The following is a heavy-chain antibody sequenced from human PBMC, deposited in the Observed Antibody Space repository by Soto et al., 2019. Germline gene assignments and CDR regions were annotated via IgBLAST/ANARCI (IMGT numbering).Heavy chain of an antibody. Sequence: QVQLQESGPGLVKPSQTLSLTCTVSGGSISSGGYYWTWIRQHPGKGLEWIGYIYYSGSTCYNPYRKSRVTLSVDTSKNQFSLKLSSVTAADTAVYYCAASCVGCGGFNYYGMDVWGPGTTVTVSS. CDR2: IYYSGST. CDR1: GGSISSGGYY. V-gene: IGHV4-31*03. CDR3: AASCVGCGGFNYYGMDV. J-gene: IGHJ6*02. D-gene: IGHD2-21*01.